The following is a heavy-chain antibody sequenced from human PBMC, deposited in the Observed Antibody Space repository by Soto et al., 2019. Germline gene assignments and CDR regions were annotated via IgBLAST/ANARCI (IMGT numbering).Heavy chain of an antibody. Sequence: GGSLRLSCTASGFTLRTYSMNWVRQAPGKGLEWVSSISPSSSYMDDADSAKGRFTISRDNAKNSLYLQMDSLRAEDTAVDYCVGGQYCTSTCCYLWAGAYWGQGTLVTVSS. V-gene: IGHV3-21*01. CDR3: VGGQYCTSTCCYLWAGAY. CDR2: ISPSSSYM. D-gene: IGHD2-2*01. J-gene: IGHJ4*02. CDR1: GFTLRTYS.